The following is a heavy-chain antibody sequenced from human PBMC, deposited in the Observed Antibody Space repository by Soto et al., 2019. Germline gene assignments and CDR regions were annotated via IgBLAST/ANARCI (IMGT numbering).Heavy chain of an antibody. D-gene: IGHD3-16*02. V-gene: IGHV4-39*02. J-gene: IGHJ4*02. CDR1: GGSMNSSFYF. Sequence: QLQLQESGPGLVKPSETLSLTCSVSGGSMNSSFYFWGWVRQPPGKGLEWIGSLYHSGSTYYNPSLTSRLTISADPSTTHLSLRLSSVTAAATSVYYCASPSPGYRYSFDYWGQGTLVTVSS. CDR2: LYHSGST. CDR3: ASPSPGYRYSFDY.